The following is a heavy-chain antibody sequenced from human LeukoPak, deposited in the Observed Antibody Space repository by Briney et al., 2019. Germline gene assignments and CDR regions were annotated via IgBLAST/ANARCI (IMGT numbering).Heavy chain of an antibody. D-gene: IGHD5-24*01. J-gene: IGHJ4*02. CDR2: IIPIFGTA. CDR1: GGTLSSYA. CDR3: ARGDVRKDGYRFDY. V-gene: IGHV1-69*05. Sequence: SSVKVSYKASGGTLSSYAISWVRPAPGQGLAWMGRIIPIFGTAKYAQKLQGRVTITTDESTRTAYMELSSLRSEDTAVYYCARGDVRKDGYRFDYWGQGTLVTVSS.